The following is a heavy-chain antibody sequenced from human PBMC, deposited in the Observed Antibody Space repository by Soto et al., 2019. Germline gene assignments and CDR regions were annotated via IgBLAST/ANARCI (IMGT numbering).Heavy chain of an antibody. Sequence: QVQLVQSGAEVKKPGASVKVSCKASGYTFTSYGISWVRQAPGQGLEWMGWISAYNGNTNYARKLQGRVTMTTDTSTSTAYMELRSLRSDDTAVYYCARDVRQIAARPPGYFDYWGQGTLVTVSS. J-gene: IGHJ4*02. CDR3: ARDVRQIAARPPGYFDY. V-gene: IGHV1-18*01. CDR2: ISAYNGNT. CDR1: GYTFTSYG. D-gene: IGHD6-6*01.